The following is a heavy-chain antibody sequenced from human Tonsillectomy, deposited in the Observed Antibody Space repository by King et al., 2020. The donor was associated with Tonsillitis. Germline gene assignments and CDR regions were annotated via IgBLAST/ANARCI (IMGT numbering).Heavy chain of an antibody. CDR3: ARLTFLNYYDSSDFDY. V-gene: IGHV3-23*03. CDR1: GFTFSSYA. J-gene: IGHJ4*02. D-gene: IGHD3-22*01. CDR2: IYSGGSST. Sequence: VQLVESGGGLVQPGGSLRISCAASGFTFSSYAMSWVRQAPGKGLDWVSVIYSGGSSTYYADSVKGRFIISRENSKNTLYLQMNSLRAEDTAVYYCARLTFLNYYDSSDFDYWGQGTLVTVSS.